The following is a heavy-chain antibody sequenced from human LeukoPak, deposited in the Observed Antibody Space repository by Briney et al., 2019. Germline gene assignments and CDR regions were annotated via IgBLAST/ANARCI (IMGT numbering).Heavy chain of an antibody. V-gene: IGHV4-38-2*02. Sequence: SETLSLTFTVSGSSISSGFYWTWIRQPPGKGLEWIGSMYSSGSTYYKPSLKSRVTISEGTSKNQFSLRLTSVTAADTAINYCSSGSYYHPSNWGQGTLVTVSS. CDR1: GSSISSGFY. CDR2: MYSSGST. J-gene: IGHJ4*02. D-gene: IGHD3-10*01. CDR3: SSGSYYHPSN.